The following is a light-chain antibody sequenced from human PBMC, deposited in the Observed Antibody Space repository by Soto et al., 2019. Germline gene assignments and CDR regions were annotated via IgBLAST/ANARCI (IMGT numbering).Light chain of an antibody. J-gene: IGKJ4*01. Sequence: DIQLTQSPSSLSASVGDRVTITCRASQSIRSYLNWYQQKPGKAPKLLIYAASSLQTGVSSRFSGSGSGTDFTLTISNLQPEDFATYYCQQSLSTLLTFGGGTKVDIK. V-gene: IGKV1-39*01. CDR1: QSIRSY. CDR2: AAS. CDR3: QQSLSTLLT.